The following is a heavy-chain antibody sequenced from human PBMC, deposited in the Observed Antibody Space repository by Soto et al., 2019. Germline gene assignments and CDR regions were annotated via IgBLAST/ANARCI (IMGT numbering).Heavy chain of an antibody. V-gene: IGHV2-26*01. J-gene: IGHJ4*02. CDR1: GFSLSNARMG. CDR2: IFSNDEK. Sequence: QVTLKESGPVLVKPTETLTLTCTVSGFSLSNARMGVSWIRQPPGKALEWLAHIFSNDEKSYSTSLKSRLTISKDTSKSQVVLTMTNMDPVDTATYYCARMNWGSGSYNDYWGQGTLVTVSS. CDR3: ARMNWGSGSYNDY. D-gene: IGHD3-10*01.